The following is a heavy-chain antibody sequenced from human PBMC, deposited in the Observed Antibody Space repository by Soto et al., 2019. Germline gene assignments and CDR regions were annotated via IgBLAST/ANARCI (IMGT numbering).Heavy chain of an antibody. CDR1: GGTFSSYA. CDR2: INPKSGDT. J-gene: IGHJ4*02. CDR3: ASGGSTVTREFDY. D-gene: IGHD4-17*01. V-gene: IGHV1-2*04. Sequence: QVQLVQSGAEVKKPGSSVKVSCKASGGTFSSYAISWVRQAPGQGLEWMGGINPKSGDTEYAQKFQGWVTMTRDTSISTAYMELSRLKSDDTAVYYCASGGSTVTREFDYWGQGTLVSVSS.